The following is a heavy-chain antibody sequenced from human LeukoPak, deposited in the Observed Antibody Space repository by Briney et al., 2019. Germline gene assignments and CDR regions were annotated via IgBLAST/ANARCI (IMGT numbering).Heavy chain of an antibody. Sequence: GGSLRLSCAASGFTFSRFWMSWVRQAPGKVLEWVANINPDGSEKYYVDSVKGRFTISRDNAKNSLHLQMNSLRAEDTAVYYCAARAIAARPYYLDYWGQGTLVTVSS. CDR1: GFTFSRFW. CDR3: AARAIAARPYYLDY. V-gene: IGHV3-7*01. J-gene: IGHJ4*02. D-gene: IGHD6-6*01. CDR2: INPDGSEK.